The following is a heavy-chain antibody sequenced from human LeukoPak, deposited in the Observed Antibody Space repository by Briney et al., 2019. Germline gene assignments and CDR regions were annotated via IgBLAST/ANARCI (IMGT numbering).Heavy chain of an antibody. D-gene: IGHD1-26*01. V-gene: IGHV4-39*01. Sequence: SETLSLTCTVSGGSISSSTYYWAWIRQSPGKGLEWIGSITYSGSTHYNPSLESRVTISVDTSKNQFSLRLISVTAVDTAVYYCARQGVGATDCWGQGTLVTVSS. CDR2: ITYSGST. CDR3: ARQGVGATDC. J-gene: IGHJ4*02. CDR1: GGSISSSTYY.